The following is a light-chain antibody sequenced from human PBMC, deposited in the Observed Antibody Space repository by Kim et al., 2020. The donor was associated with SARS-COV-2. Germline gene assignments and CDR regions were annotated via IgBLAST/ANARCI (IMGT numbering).Light chain of an antibody. Sequence: DIVLTQSPESQSVTPKEQVTITCRASQSIGNRLHWYQQKPDQSPKLLIRYASQSITGVPPRFSGSGSGTEFTLTINSLEAEDAATYYCQQSGALLTFGGGTKVDIK. J-gene: IGKJ4*01. CDR1: QSIGNR. CDR2: YAS. V-gene: IGKV6-21*02. CDR3: QQSGALLT.